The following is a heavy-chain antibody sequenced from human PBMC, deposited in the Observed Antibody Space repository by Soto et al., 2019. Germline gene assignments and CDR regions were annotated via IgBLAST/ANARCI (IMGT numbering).Heavy chain of an antibody. CDR1: GGSISVYY. Sequence: QVQLQESGPGQVKPSETLSLKCTISGGSISVYYWSWIRQPPGQALEWIGYIYDSGSPYYNPSLRSRVIISADTSKNRISLELASATAADTAVYYCARGVGSSPPRYWGRGTLVTVSS. CDR3: ARGVGSSPPRY. D-gene: IGHD1-26*01. V-gene: IGHV4-59*01. CDR2: IYDSGSP. J-gene: IGHJ4*02.